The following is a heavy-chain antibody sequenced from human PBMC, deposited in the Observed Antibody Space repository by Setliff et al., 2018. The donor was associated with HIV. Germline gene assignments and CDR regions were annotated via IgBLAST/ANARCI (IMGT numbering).Heavy chain of an antibody. D-gene: IGHD6-6*01. CDR3: TRGEEYSSSLFDY. Sequence: ASVKVSCKASGYTFTSYDINWVRQATGQGLEWMGWMNPNSGNTGYAQKLQGRVTMTEDTSADTAYMELSSLRSEDTAVYYCTRGEEYSSSLFDYWGQGTLVTVSS. J-gene: IGHJ4*02. CDR2: MNPNSGNT. V-gene: IGHV1-8*02. CDR1: GYTFTSYD.